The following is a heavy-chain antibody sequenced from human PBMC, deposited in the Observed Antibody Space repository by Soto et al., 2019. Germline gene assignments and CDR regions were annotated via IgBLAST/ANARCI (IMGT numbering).Heavy chain of an antibody. CDR1: GYTFTNFG. CDR3: ARVGTPIDY. D-gene: IGHD7-27*01. CDR2: ISAYNGNT. Sequence: QVQLVQSGAEVKKPGASVKVSCKTSGYTFTNFGISWARQAPGQGLEWMGWISAYNGNTNYAQKFQGRVTMTTDRSTSTAYMEVRSLSSDDTALYYCARVGTPIDYWGEGTLVTVSS. V-gene: IGHV1-18*01. J-gene: IGHJ4*02.